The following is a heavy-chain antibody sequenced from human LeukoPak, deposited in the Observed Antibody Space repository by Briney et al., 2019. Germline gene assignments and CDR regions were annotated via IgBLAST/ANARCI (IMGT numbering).Heavy chain of an antibody. CDR2: IYYSGST. V-gene: IGHV4-39*01. CDR3: GGSGWSGGPFDN. CDR1: GGSISSSSYY. Sequence: SETLSLTCTVSGGSISSSSYYWGWIRQPPGKGLEWIGSIYYSGSTYYNPSLKSRVTISVDTSKNQSSLKLSSVTAADTAVYYCGGSGWSGGPFDNWGQGTLVTVSS. J-gene: IGHJ4*02. D-gene: IGHD6-19*01.